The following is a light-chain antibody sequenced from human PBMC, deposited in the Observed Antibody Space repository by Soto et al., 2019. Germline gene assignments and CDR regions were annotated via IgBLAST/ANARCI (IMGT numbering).Light chain of an antibody. CDR3: CSYAGRDTLYV. CDR1: STDVGGYNY. J-gene: IGLJ1*01. CDR2: DVS. V-gene: IGLV2-11*01. Sequence: QSALTQPRSVSGSPGQSVTISCTGTSTDVGGYNYVSWYQQHPGKVPKLMLYDVSKRPSGVPDRFSGSKSGNSASLTISGLQAEDEADYYCCSYAGRDTLYVFGSVTKLTVL.